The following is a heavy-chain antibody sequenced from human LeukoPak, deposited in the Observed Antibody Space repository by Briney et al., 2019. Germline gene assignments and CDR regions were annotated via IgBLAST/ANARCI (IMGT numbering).Heavy chain of an antibody. V-gene: IGHV4-59*08. J-gene: IGHJ4*02. Sequence: PSETLSLTCTVSGGSIRRYYWSWVWHPPPQGLEWIVYIHDSGSTNNNPSIKSRVTISMDTCKNQFSLKLTSVTAADTAVYYCARLDGNWNYFDYWGLGTLVTVSS. CDR1: GGSIRRYY. CDR3: ARLDGNWNYFDY. CDR2: IHDSGST. D-gene: IGHD1-20*01.